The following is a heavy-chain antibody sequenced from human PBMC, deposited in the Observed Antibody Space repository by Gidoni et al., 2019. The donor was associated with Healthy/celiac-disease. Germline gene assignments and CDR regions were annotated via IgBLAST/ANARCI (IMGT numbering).Heavy chain of an antibody. Sequence: VQLVQSGAEVKKPGDSVKVSCQASACTFTSYGISWVRQAPGQGLEWMGWISAYNGNTNDAQKLQGRVTMTTETSTSTAYMELRSLRSDDPAVYYCARGAVKQQLVLGYWGQGTLVTVSS. CDR2: ISAYNGNT. CDR1: ACTFTSYG. D-gene: IGHD6-13*01. J-gene: IGHJ4*02. V-gene: IGHV1-18*01. CDR3: ARGAVKQQLVLGY.